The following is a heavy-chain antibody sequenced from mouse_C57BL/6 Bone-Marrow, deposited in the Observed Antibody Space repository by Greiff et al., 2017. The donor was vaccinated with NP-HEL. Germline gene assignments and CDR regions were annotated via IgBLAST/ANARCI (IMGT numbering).Heavy chain of an antibody. CDR2: ISSGGSYT. J-gene: IGHJ2*01. CDR1: GFTFSSYG. D-gene: IGHD4-1*01. CDR3: ARLLTEVDD. V-gene: IGHV5-6*01. Sequence: EVMLVESGGDLVKPGGSLKLSCAASGFTFSSYGMSWVRQTPDKRLEWVATISSGGSYTYYPASVKGRFTISRDNAKNTLYLQMSSLKSEDTAMYYCARLLTEVDDWGQGTTLTVSS.